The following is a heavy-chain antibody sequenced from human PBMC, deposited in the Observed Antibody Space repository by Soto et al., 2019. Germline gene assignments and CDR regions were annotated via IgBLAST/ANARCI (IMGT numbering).Heavy chain of an antibody. CDR3: ARDLGYCSGGRCYSYYHGMDV. CDR2: TSSSSSYT. D-gene: IGHD2-15*01. CDR1: GFTFGDYY. Sequence: GGSLRLSCAASGFTFGDYYMSWIRQAPGKGLEWVSHTSSSSSYTNYADSVKGRFTMSRDNAKNSLYLQMNSLRAEDTAVYYCARDLGYCSGGRCYSYYHGMDVWGQGTTVTVSS. V-gene: IGHV3-11*06. J-gene: IGHJ6*02.